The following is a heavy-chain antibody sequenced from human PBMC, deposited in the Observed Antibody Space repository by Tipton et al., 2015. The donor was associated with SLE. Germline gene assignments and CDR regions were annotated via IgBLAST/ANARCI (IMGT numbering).Heavy chain of an antibody. CDR1: GGSISNYY. J-gene: IGHJ4*02. CDR2: IYYSGST. V-gene: IGHV4-59*08. Sequence: TLSLTCTVSGGSISNYYWTWIRQPPGKGLEWIGYIYYSGSTNYNPSLKSRVTISVHTSKNQFSLKLNSVTAADTAVYYCARQLGWGDPFAFDYWGQGTLVTVSP. D-gene: IGHD2-21*02. CDR3: ARQLGWGDPFAFDY.